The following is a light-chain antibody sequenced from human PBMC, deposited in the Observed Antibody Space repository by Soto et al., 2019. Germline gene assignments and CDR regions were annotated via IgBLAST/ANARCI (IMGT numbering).Light chain of an antibody. J-gene: IGLJ1*01. CDR2: EVS. Sequence: QSVLTQPASVSGSPGQSIAISCTGTSSDVGGYNYVSWYQQHPDKAPKLIIHEVSNRPSGVSDRFSGSKSGNTASLSISGLQADDEADYYCSSHTTFTTRVFGSGTKVTVL. CDR3: SSHTTFTTRV. V-gene: IGLV2-14*01. CDR1: SSDVGGYNY.